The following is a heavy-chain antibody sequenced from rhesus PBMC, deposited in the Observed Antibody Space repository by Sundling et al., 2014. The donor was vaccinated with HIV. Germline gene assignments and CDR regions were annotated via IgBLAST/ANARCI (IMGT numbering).Heavy chain of an antibody. Sequence: QLQLQESGPGLVKPSETLSLTCAVSGDSISTSYWNWIRQSPGKGPEWIGRVSGSGGSTYYNSSLKSRVTISTDTSKNQFSLKLTSVTAADTAVYYCARAYSWNDVGLVSWGQGVVVTVSS. CDR1: GDSISTSY. D-gene: IGHD1-14*01. CDR2: VSGSGGST. J-gene: IGHJ6*01. V-gene: IGHV4-173*01. CDR3: ARAYSWNDVGLVS.